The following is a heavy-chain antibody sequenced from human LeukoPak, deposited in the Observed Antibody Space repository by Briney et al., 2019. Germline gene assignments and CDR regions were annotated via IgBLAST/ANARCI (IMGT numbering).Heavy chain of an antibody. CDR2: INHSGST. CDR1: GGSISSYY. CDR3: ARDEARLGFFDY. V-gene: IGHV4-34*01. D-gene: IGHD6-19*01. Sequence: PSETLSLTCTVSGGSISSYYWSWIRQPPGKGLEWIGEINHSGSTNYNPSLKSRVTISVDTSKNQFSLKLSSVTAADTAVYYCARDEARLGFFDYWGQGTLVTVSS. J-gene: IGHJ4*02.